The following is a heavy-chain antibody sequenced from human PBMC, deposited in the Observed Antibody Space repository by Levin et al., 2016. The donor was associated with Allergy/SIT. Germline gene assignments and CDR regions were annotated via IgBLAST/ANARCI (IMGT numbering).Heavy chain of an antibody. CDR1: GYTFTSYG. CDR2: ISAYNGNT. V-gene: IGHV1-18*04. Sequence: ASVKVSCKASGYTFTSYGISWVRQAPGQGLEWMGWISAYNGNTNYAQKLQGRVTMTTDTSTSTAYMELRSLRSDDTAVYYCARALGWQWLVEYPFDYWGQGTLVTVSS. D-gene: IGHD6-19*01. J-gene: IGHJ4*02. CDR3: ARALGWQWLVEYPFDY.